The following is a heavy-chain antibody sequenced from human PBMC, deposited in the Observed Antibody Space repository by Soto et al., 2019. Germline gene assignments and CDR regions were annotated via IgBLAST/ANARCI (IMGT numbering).Heavy chain of an antibody. CDR3: AAGPINYDFWSGSGPIDY. D-gene: IGHD3-3*01. J-gene: IGHJ4*02. V-gene: IGHV4-31*03. CDR2: IYYSGST. CDR1: GGSISSGGYY. Sequence: PSETLSLTCTVSGGSISSGGYYWSWIRQHPGKGLEWIGYIYYSGSTYYNPSLKSRVTISVDTSKNQFSLKLSSVTAADTAVYYCAAGPINYDFWSGSGPIDYWGQGTLVTVSS.